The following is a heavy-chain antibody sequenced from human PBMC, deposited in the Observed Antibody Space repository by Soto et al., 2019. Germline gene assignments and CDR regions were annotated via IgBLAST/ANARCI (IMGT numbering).Heavy chain of an antibody. V-gene: IGHV3-30*18. D-gene: IGHD6-13*01. CDR3: AKDLEIAAAGIGYYYYGMDV. J-gene: IGHJ6*02. CDR2: ISYDGSNK. CDR1: GFTFSSYG. Sequence: GSLRLSCAASGFTFSSYGMHWVRQAPGKGLEWVAVISYDGSNKYYADSVKGRFTISRDNSKNTLYLQMNSLRAEDTAVYYCAKDLEIAAAGIGYYYYGMDVWGQGTTVTVSS.